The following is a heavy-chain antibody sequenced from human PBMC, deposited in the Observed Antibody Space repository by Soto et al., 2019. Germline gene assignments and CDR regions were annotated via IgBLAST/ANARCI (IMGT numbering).Heavy chain of an antibody. J-gene: IGHJ4*02. CDR3: ARGSYYYDSSVYYFAFDY. CDR1: GFTFTTYA. CDR2: ISYDGSNK. D-gene: IGHD3-22*01. V-gene: IGHV3-30-3*01. Sequence: PRLSCAASGFTFTTYAMHWVRQAPGKGLEWVAVISYDGSNKYYTDSVKGRFTISRDNSKSTLYLQMNGLRAEDTAVYYCARGSYYYDSSVYYFAFDYWGQGTLVTVSS.